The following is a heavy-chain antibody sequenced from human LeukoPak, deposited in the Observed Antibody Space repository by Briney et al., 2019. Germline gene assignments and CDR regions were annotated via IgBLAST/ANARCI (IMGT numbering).Heavy chain of an antibody. V-gene: IGHV3-30*02. CDR1: GFTFSSYG. CDR3: AKDRATPRYYFDY. CDR2: IRYVGSNK. Sequence: PGGSLRLSCAASGFTFSSYGMHWVRQAPGKGLEWVAFIRYVGSNKYYADSVKGRFTISRDNSKNTLYLQMNSLRAEDTAVYYCAKDRATPRYYFDYWGQGTLVTVSS. D-gene: IGHD2-15*01. J-gene: IGHJ4*02.